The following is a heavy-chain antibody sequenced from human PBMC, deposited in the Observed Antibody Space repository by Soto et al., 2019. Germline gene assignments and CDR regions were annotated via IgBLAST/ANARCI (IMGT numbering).Heavy chain of an antibody. D-gene: IGHD2-8*01. J-gene: IGHJ4*02. CDR3: AALGVNFDH. V-gene: IGHV1-46*01. Sequence: VKVSCKASGYTFTHYYIHWVRQAPGQGLEWMGIINPNGGITTYAQKFRAGFSMTRDMSTNTAYMELSSLRSEDTAVYYCAALGVNFDHWGQGTLVTVSS. CDR1: GYTFTHYY. CDR2: INPNGGIT.